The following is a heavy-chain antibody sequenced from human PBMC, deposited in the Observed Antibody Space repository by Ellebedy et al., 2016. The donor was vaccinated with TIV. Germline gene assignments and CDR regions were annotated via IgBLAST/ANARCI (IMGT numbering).Heavy chain of an antibody. CDR1: GFTFSSNA. Sequence: GGSLRLSXAASGFTFSSNAMGWVRQAPGKELEWVSGISDSGDNTHYADSVKGRFTISRDNSKNTLFLQMNSLRVEDTAVYFCAKGTKLSGTTDFDNWGQGTLVTVSS. J-gene: IGHJ4*02. CDR3: AKGTKLSGTTDFDN. V-gene: IGHV3-23*01. CDR2: ISDSGDNT. D-gene: IGHD2-2*01.